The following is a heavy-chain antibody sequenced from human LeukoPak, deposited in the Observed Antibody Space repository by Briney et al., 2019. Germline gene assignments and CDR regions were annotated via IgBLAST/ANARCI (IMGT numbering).Heavy chain of an antibody. J-gene: IGHJ5*02. CDR2: INPSCGST. D-gene: IGHD2-2*01. CDR1: GYTFTSYY. V-gene: IGHV1-46*01. Sequence: ASVKVFCKASGYTFTSYYIHWVRQAPGQRLELIGIINPSCGSTSYAQKFQGRVTMTRDMSTSTVYMELSSLRSEDTAVYYCARGVGYCSSTSCYGGRNWFDPWGQGTLVTVSS. CDR3: ARGVGYCSSTSCYGGRNWFDP.